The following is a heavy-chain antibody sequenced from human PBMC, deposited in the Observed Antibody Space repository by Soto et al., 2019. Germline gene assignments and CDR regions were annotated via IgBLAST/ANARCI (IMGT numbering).Heavy chain of an antibody. J-gene: IGHJ6*02. V-gene: IGHV4-59*01. CDR1: GDPMNTYY. Sequence: QVLLQESGPGLVRPSETLSLTCTVSGDPMNTYYWPWIRQPPGKGLEWIGSIYYSGRPDYNPSLESRVTISVDSSKNQFSVTLTSVTAADTAVYYCARSGRNASGNYYSYYYAMDVWGQGTTVTVSS. D-gene: IGHD3-10*01. CDR3: ARSGRNASGNYYSYYYAMDV. CDR2: IYYSGRP.